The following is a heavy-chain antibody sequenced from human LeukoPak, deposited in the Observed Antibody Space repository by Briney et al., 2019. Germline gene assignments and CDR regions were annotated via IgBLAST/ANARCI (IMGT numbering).Heavy chain of an antibody. CDR3: ATPEGNSGWYNRVGLDY. Sequence: ASVKVSCKASGGTFSSYTISWVRQAPGQGLEWMGRIIPILGIANYAQKFQGRVMITADKSTSTAYMELSSLRSEDTAVYYCATPEGNSGWYNRVGLDYWGQGTLVTVSS. D-gene: IGHD6-19*01. V-gene: IGHV1-69*02. CDR2: IIPILGIA. J-gene: IGHJ4*02. CDR1: GGTFSSYT.